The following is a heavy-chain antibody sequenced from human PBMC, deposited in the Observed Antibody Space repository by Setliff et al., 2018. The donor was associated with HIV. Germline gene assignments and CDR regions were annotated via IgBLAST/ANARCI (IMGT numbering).Heavy chain of an antibody. CDR2: INSDGTEK. Sequence: GGSLRLSCIASGFSFNNYYMSWVRQAPGKGLEWVANINSDGTEKHYADSVRGRFTISRDSAKNFLYLQMNSLTTEDTALYYCAKEAVSGTYFGSGFDYWGQGTLVTVSS. J-gene: IGHJ4*02. CDR3: AKEAVSGTYFGSGFDY. CDR1: GFSFNNYY. V-gene: IGHV3-7*03. D-gene: IGHD1-26*01.